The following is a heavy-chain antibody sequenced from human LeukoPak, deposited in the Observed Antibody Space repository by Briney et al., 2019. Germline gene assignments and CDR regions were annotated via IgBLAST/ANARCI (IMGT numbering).Heavy chain of an antibody. D-gene: IGHD6-13*01. J-gene: IGHJ4*02. V-gene: IGHV3-21*01. CDR3: AKDTGSSWYLPTAYFDY. Sequence: GGSLRLSCAASGFTFSSYGMHWVRQAPGKGLEWVSSISSSSSYIYYADSVKGRFTISRDNAKNSLYLQMNSLRAEDTAVYYCAKDTGSSWYLPTAYFDYWGQGTLVTVSS. CDR2: ISSSSSYI. CDR1: GFTFSSYG.